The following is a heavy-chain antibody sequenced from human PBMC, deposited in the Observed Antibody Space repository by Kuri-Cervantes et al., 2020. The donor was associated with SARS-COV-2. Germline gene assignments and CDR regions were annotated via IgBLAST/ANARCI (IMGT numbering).Heavy chain of an antibody. Sequence: GGSLRLSCAASGFTFSDNYMSWVRQAPGKGLEWVSVIYSGGSTYYADSVKGRFTISRDNSKNTLYLQMNSLRAEDTAVYYCARDNLLYGDYGRYNWFDPWGQGTLVTVSS. V-gene: IGHV3-66*02. D-gene: IGHD4-17*01. CDR3: ARDNLLYGDYGRYNWFDP. CDR1: GFTFSDNY. J-gene: IGHJ5*02. CDR2: IYSGGST.